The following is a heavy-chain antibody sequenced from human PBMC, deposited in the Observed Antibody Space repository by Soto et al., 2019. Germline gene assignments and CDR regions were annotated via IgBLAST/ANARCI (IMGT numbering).Heavy chain of an antibody. Sequence: GESLKISCKGSGYSSTSYWISWVRQMPGKGLEWMGRIDPSDSYTNYSPSFQGHVTISADKSISTAYLQWSSLKASDTAMYYCARPGGSGWYLFDYWGQGTLVTVSS. CDR1: GYSSTSYW. D-gene: IGHD6-19*01. J-gene: IGHJ4*02. V-gene: IGHV5-10-1*01. CDR3: ARPGGSGWYLFDY. CDR2: IDPSDSYT.